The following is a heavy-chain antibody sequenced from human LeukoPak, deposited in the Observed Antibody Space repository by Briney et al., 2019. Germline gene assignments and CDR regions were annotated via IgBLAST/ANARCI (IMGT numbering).Heavy chain of an antibody. Sequence: SETLSLTCAVSGGSISSTNWWGWVRQPPGKGLEWIGEIYHSGSTNYNPSLKSRVTISVDKSKNQFSLKLSSVTAADTAVYYCASTPITMVRGDSGYWGQGTLVTVPS. CDR3: ASTPITMVRGDSGY. J-gene: IGHJ4*02. D-gene: IGHD3-10*01. V-gene: IGHV4-4*02. CDR1: GGSISSTNW. CDR2: IYHSGST.